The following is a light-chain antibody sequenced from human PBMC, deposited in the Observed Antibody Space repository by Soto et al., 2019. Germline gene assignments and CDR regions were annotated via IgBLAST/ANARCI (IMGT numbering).Light chain of an antibody. Sequence: SYELTQPPSVSVAPGKTARITCGGNNIGSKTVHWYQQKPGQAPVLVIYFDSARPSGIPERFSGSNSGNTATRTISRVEAGDEADYYCQVWDSSSDHRGVFGGGTKVTVL. CDR3: QVWDSSSDHRGV. CDR1: NIGSKT. J-gene: IGLJ3*02. V-gene: IGLV3-21*04. CDR2: FDS.